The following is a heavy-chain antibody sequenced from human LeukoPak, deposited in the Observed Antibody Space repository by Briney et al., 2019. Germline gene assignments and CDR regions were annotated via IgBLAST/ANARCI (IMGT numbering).Heavy chain of an antibody. V-gene: IGHV1-2*02. J-gene: IGHJ4*02. D-gene: IGHD1-26*01. CDR3: ARDKVGATFSFDY. CDR1: GCTFTGYY. Sequence: SVKVSCKASGCTFTGYYMHWVRQAPGQGLEWMGWINPNSGGTNYAQKFQGRVTMTRDTSISTAYMELSRLRSDDTAVYYCARDKVGATFSFDYWGQGTLVTVSS. CDR2: INPNSGGT.